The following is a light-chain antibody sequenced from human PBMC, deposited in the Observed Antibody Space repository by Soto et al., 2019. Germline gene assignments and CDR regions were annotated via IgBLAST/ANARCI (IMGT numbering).Light chain of an antibody. V-gene: IGLV1-44*01. J-gene: IGLJ2*01. CDR2: RND. Sequence: QSVLTQPPSASGTPGQRVTISCSGSRSNMGTNSVSWYQLLPGTAPTLLICRNDKRPSGVPDRLSGSRSGTSASLAISGLQSEDEADYYCAPLDDRLNGVVCGEGTKVTLL. CDR1: RSNMGTNS. CDR3: APLDDRLNGVV.